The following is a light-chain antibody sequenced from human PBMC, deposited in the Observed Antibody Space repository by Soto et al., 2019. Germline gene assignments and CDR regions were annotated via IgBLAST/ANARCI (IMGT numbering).Light chain of an antibody. J-gene: IGKJ1*01. V-gene: IGKV3-15*01. CDR2: GAS. Sequence: IVMTQSPGTLSVSPGERVTLSCRASRSVSSNLAWYQQRPGQAPRVLIFGASTRATGIPARFSGSGSGTEFSLTINSLQSEDFAVYYCQEYNTWPWTFGQGTKVDIK. CDR1: RSVSSN. CDR3: QEYNTWPWT.